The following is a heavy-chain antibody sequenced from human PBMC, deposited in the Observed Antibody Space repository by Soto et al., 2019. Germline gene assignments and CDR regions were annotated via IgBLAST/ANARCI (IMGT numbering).Heavy chain of an antibody. V-gene: IGHV4-59*01. CDR3: ARDRAEYFDY. CDR2: IYYSGST. Sequence: SETLSLTCTVSGGSISSYYWSWIRQPPGKGLEWIGYIYYSGSTNYNPSLKSRVTISVDTSKNQFSLKLSSVTAADTAVYYCARDRAEYFDYWGQGTLVTAPQ. CDR1: GGSISSYY. J-gene: IGHJ4*02.